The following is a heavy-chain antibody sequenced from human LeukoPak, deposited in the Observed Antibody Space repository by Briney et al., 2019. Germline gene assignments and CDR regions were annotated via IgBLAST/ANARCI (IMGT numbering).Heavy chain of an antibody. J-gene: IGHJ4*02. D-gene: IGHD3-10*01. CDR3: ARDVEEGSGSYYLVY. Sequence: PGRSLRLSCAAPGFTFDDYAMHWVRQAPGKGLEWVSGISWNSGSIGYADSVKGRFTISRDNAKNSLYLQMNSLRAEDTAVYYCARDVEEGSGSYYLVYWGQGTLVTVSS. V-gene: IGHV3-9*01. CDR1: GFTFDDYA. CDR2: ISWNSGSI.